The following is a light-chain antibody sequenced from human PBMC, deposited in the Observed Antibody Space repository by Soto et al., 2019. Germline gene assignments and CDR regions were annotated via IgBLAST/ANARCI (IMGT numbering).Light chain of an antibody. CDR3: QQYGSTPRT. V-gene: IGKV3-20*01. CDR1: QSVSTSY. Sequence: EIVLTQSPGTLSLSPGERATLSCRASQSVSTSYLAWYQQKPGQAPRLLNYGASSRATGIPGRFSGSGSGRDFSLTISRLEPEDFAVDYSQQYGSTPRTFGQGTKVENK. J-gene: IGKJ1*01. CDR2: GAS.